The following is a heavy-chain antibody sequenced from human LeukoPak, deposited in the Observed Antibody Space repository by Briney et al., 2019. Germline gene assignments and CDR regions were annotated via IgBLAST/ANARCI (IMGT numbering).Heavy chain of an antibody. CDR1: GVTFSNFN. J-gene: IGHJ4*02. CDR2: ISSTSSSI. V-gene: IGHV3-48*04. CDR3: ARAVESY. Sequence: GGSLKLSCAVSGVTFSNFNMNWVRQAPGKGLEWVSYISSTSSSIYYADSVKGRFTISRDNAKNSLYLQMNSRRAEDTAMYCCARAVESYWGQGTLVTVSS.